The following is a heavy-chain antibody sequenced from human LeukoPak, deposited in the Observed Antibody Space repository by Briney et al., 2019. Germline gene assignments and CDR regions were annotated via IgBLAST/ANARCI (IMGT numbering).Heavy chain of an antibody. Sequence: GGSLRLSCAASGFTFSSHAMSWVRQSPGKGLEWVSTISINGINTYYADSVKGRFTISRDNSKDTLYLQMNSLRAEDTAVYYCAREDILTGFDYWGQGTLVTVSS. CDR1: GFTFSSHA. D-gene: IGHD3-9*01. CDR2: ISINGINT. V-gene: IGHV3-23*01. J-gene: IGHJ4*02. CDR3: AREDILTGFDY.